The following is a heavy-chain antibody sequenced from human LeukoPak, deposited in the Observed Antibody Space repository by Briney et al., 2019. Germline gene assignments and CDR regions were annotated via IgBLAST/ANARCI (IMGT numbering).Heavy chain of an antibody. CDR1: GITFSNAW. J-gene: IGHJ4*02. CDR3: TTFYY. V-gene: IGHV3-15*01. Sequence: PWGSLRLSCAASGITFSNAWMTWVRQAPGKGLEWVGRIKSQTDNGTTDYAAPVKGRFTISRDDSKNTLYLQMNSLKTEDTAVYYCTTFYYWGQGTLVTVSS. CDR2: IKSQTDNGTT.